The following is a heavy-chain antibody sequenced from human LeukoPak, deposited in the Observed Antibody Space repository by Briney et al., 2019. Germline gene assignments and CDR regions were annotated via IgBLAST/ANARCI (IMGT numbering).Heavy chain of an antibody. Sequence: SETLSLTCTVSGGSISSYYCSWIRQPPGKGLESIGYISDSGSTTYNPSLKSRVTISVDTSKNQFSLKLSSVTAADTAVYYCARGDLITISYWGQGNLVTASS. J-gene: IGHJ4*02. CDR1: GGSISSYY. CDR2: ISDSGST. D-gene: IGHD3-3*01. V-gene: IGHV4-59*01. CDR3: ARGDLITISY.